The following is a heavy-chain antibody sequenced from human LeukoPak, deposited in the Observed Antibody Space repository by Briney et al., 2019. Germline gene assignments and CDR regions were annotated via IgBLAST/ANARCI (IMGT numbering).Heavy chain of an antibody. D-gene: IGHD4-17*01. CDR3: ANAPTTVTYYYYYGMDV. CDR1: GFIFSNYG. V-gene: IGHV3-23*01. CDR2: ISGSGGST. Sequence: PGGSLRLSCAASGFIFSNYGMHWVRQAPGKGLEWVSAISGSGGSTYYADSVKGRFTISRDNSKNTLYLQMNSLRAEDTAVYYCANAPTTVTYYYYYGMDVWGQGTTVTVSS. J-gene: IGHJ6*02.